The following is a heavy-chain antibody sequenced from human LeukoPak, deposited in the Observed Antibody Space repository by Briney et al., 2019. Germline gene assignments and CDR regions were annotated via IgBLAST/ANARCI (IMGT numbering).Heavy chain of an antibody. CDR2: IIPIFGTA. CDR3: AREDIDTAMGCIDY. V-gene: IGHV1-69*05. D-gene: IGHD5-18*01. J-gene: IGHJ4*02. CDR1: GGTFSSYA. Sequence: SVKVSCKASGGTFSSYAISWVRQAPGQGLEWMGRIIPIFGTANYAQKFQGRVTITTDESTSTAYMELSSLRSEHTAVYYCAREDIDTAMGCIDYWGQGTLVTVSS.